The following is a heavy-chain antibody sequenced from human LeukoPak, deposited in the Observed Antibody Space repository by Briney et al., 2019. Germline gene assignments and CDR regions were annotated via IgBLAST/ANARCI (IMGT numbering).Heavy chain of an antibody. CDR2: IYYSGST. J-gene: IGHJ5*02. CDR3: ATMVARFGWFDP. V-gene: IGHV4-59*01. CDR1: GGSLSSYY. D-gene: IGHD2-15*01. Sequence: TLSLTCTVSGGSLSSYYWGWVRQPPGEGLGWIGYIYYSGSTNYNPSLKSRVTISVDTSKNQFSLKLSSVTAADTAVYYCATMVARFGWFDPWGQGTLVTVSS.